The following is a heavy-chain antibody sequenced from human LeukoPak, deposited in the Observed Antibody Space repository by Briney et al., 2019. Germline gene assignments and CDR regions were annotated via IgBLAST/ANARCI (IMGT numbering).Heavy chain of an antibody. CDR3: ARDLVVTSAY. CDR1: GFTFSSYW. J-gene: IGHJ4*02. CDR2: INGGGSST. V-gene: IGHV3-74*01. D-gene: IGHD2-2*01. Sequence: GGSLRLSCAASGFTFSSYWMHWVRQAPGKGLVWVSRINGGGSSTTYADSVKGRFTISRDNAKNTLYLQMNGLRAEDTAVYYCARDLVVTSAYWGQGTLVTVSS.